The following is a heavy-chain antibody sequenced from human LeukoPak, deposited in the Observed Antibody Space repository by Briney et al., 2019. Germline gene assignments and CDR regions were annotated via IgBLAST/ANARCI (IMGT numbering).Heavy chain of an antibody. D-gene: IGHD3-3*02. V-gene: IGHV4-34*01. Sequence: SETLSLTCAVYGGSFSGDYWSWIRQPPGKGLEWIGEINHSGSTNYNPSLKSRVTISVDTSKNQFSLKLSSVTAADTAVYYCARAPIFRRAFDIWGQGTMVTVSS. CDR2: INHSGST. CDR1: GGSFSGDY. J-gene: IGHJ3*02. CDR3: ARAPIFRRAFDI.